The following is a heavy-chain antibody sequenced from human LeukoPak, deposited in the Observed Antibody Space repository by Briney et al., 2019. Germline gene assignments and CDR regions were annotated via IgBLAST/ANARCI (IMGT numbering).Heavy chain of an antibody. Sequence: SETLSLTCTVSGGSISSYYWSWIRQPPGKGLEWIGYIYYSGSTNYNPSLKSRVTISVDTSKNQFSLKLSSVTAADTAVYYCAREFPSGYYLRYFGCWGQGTLVTVSS. CDR2: IYYSGST. CDR1: GGSISSYY. CDR3: AREFPSGYYLRYFGC. J-gene: IGHJ4*02. V-gene: IGHV4-59*01. D-gene: IGHD3-22*01.